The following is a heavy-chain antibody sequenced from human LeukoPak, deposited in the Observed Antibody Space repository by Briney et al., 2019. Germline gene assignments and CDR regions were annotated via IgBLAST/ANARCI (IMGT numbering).Heavy chain of an antibody. V-gene: IGHV3-23*01. CDR3: AKDREYGSGSSYDY. CDR1: GFTFSSYA. J-gene: IGHJ4*02. Sequence: GGSLRLSCAASGFTFSSYAMNWVRQAPGKGLQWVSAISGSGRSSYYADSVKGRFTISRDNSKNTLYLQMNSLRAEDTAVYYCAKDREYGSGSSYDYWGQGTLVTVSS. D-gene: IGHD3-10*01. CDR2: ISGSGRSS.